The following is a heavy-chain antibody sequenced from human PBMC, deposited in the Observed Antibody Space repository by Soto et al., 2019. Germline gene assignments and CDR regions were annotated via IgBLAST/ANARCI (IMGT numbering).Heavy chain of an antibody. CDR3: ARDRPSEYYDILTGYLSENFDY. CDR2: ISSSSSYI. V-gene: IGHV3-21*01. CDR1: GFTFISYS. D-gene: IGHD3-9*01. Sequence: GGPLRVSCAASGFTFISYSMNWILQAPGKGLEWVSSISSSSSYIYYADSVKGRFTISRDNAKNSLYLQMNSLRAEDTAVYYCARDRPSEYYDILTGYLSENFDYWGQGTLVTVSS. J-gene: IGHJ4*02.